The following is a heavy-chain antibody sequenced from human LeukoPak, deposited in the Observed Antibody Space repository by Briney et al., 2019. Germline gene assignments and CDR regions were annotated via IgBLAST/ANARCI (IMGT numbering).Heavy chain of an antibody. J-gene: IGHJ3*02. CDR1: CDSISSYY. CDR3: ARRRPAHDAFDI. V-gene: IGHV4-59*01. Sequence: NPSETLSLTCTVSCDSISSYYWSWIRQPPGKGLEWIGYIYYSGTTNYNPSLKSRVTISVDTSKNQFSLKLSSVTAADTAVYYCARRRPAHDAFDIWGQGTLVTVSS. D-gene: IGHD2-2*01. CDR2: IYYSGTT.